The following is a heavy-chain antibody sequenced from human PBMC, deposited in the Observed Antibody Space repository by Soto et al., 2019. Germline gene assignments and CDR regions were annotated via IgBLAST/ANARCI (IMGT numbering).Heavy chain of an antibody. V-gene: IGHV4-30-2*01. D-gene: IGHD3-9*01. CDR1: GGSINNGGYS. J-gene: IGHJ3*02. Sequence: SETLSLTCAVSGGSINNGGYSWSWLRQPPGKGLEWIGYISHGGNTYYNPSLRSRVIMSIDKSKNHFSLGLKSVTAADTAKYYCARTSYDILTGRLDAFDIWGQGTMVTVSS. CDR2: ISHGGNT. CDR3: ARTSYDILTGRLDAFDI.